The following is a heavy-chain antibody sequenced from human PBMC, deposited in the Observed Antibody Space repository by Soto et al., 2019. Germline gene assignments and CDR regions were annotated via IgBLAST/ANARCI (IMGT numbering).Heavy chain of an antibody. D-gene: IGHD3-22*01. CDR3: ARLPSVYDGSAVLHALY. J-gene: IGHJ4*02. V-gene: IGHV3-21*01. Sequence: EVQLVESGGGLVKPGGSLRLSCAASGFTFSSYSMNWVRHAPGKGLEWVSSISSSSSYIYYADSVKGRFTISRDNAKNSLYLQMNSLRAEDTAVYYCARLPSVYDGSAVLHALYWGQGTLVTVSS. CDR2: ISSSSSYI. CDR1: GFTFSSYS.